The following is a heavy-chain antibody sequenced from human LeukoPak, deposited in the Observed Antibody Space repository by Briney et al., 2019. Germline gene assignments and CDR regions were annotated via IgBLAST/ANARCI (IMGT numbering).Heavy chain of an antibody. Sequence: GGSLRLSCAASGFTFSSYAMSWVRQAPGKGLEWVSAISGSGGSTYYADSVKGRFTISRDNSKNTLYLLMNSLRAEDTAVYYCAKDLSYYDFWSGYHNVHDAFDIWGQGTMVTVSS. D-gene: IGHD3-3*01. CDR1: GFTFSSYA. J-gene: IGHJ3*02. CDR3: AKDLSYYDFWSGYHNVHDAFDI. CDR2: ISGSGGST. V-gene: IGHV3-23*01.